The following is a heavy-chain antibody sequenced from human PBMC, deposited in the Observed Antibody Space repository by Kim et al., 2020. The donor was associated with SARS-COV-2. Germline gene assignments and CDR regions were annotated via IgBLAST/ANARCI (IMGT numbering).Heavy chain of an antibody. CDR1: GGSISSSSYY. V-gene: IGHV4-39*01. Sequence: SETLSLTCTVSGGSISSSSYYWGWIRQPPGKGLEWIGSIYYSGSTYYNPSLKSRVTISVDTSKNQFSLKLSSVTAADTAVYYCARRGSAPHDGMDVWGQGTTVTVSS. J-gene: IGHJ6*02. CDR2: IYYSGST. CDR3: ARRGSAPHDGMDV.